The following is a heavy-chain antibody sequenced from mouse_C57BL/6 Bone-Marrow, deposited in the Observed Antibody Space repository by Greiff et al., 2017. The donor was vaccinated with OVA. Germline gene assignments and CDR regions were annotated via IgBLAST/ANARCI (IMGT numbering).Heavy chain of an antibody. J-gene: IGHJ4*01. Sequence: QVQLQQSDAELVKPGASVKISCKVSGYTFTDHTIHWMKQRPEQGLEWIGYIYPRDGSTKYNEKFKGKATLTADKSSSTAYMQLNSLTSEDSAVYYCAKYYGSSGHYAMDYWGQGTSVTVSS. CDR2: IYPRDGST. CDR3: AKYYGSSGHYAMDY. V-gene: IGHV1-78*01. CDR1: GYTFTDHT. D-gene: IGHD1-1*01.